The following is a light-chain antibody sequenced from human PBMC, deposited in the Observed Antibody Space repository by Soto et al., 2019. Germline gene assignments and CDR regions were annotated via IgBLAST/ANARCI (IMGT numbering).Light chain of an antibody. CDR2: ATS. CDR1: KGINNY. CDR3: QQYNSYPWT. Sequence: DIQMTQSPPSLSASVGDRVTITCRASKGINNYLAWFQQQPGTAPKPLIYATSTLHSGGPSRFRGSGSGTECTLSVTGLQPEDFVTYYCQQYNSYPWTFGQGTKVEVK. J-gene: IGKJ1*01. V-gene: IGKV1-16*01.